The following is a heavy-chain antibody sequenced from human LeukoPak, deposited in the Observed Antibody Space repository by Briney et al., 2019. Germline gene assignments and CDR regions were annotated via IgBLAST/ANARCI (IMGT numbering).Heavy chain of an antibody. V-gene: IGHV3-21*01. J-gene: IGHJ6*02. CDR2: ISSSSSYI. Sequence: GGSLRLSCAASGFTSSSYSMNWVRQAPGKGLEWVSSISSSSSYIYYADSVKGRFTISRDNAKNSLYLQMNSLRAENTAVYYCAREMATDLGMDVWGQGTTVTVSS. CDR3: AREMATDLGMDV. CDR1: GFTSSSYS. D-gene: IGHD5-24*01.